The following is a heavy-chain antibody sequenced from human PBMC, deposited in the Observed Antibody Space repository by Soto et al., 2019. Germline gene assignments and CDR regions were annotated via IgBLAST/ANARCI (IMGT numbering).Heavy chain of an antibody. CDR3: AREDGKVGTNSAFDY. Sequence: GTLLLPCSSSGCTFSTYTLNWVRQAPGKGLEWVSSINGRGNYIYYAESVKGRFTISRDNAKNSLYLQMDRLRAEDTALYYCAREDGKVGTNSAFDYWGLGALVTVSS. CDR2: INGRGNYI. CDR1: GCTFSTYT. D-gene: IGHD1-26*01. J-gene: IGHJ4*02. V-gene: IGHV3-21*01.